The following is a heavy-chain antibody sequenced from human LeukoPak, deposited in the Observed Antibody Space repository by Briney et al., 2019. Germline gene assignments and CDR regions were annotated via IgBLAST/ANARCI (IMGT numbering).Heavy chain of an antibody. V-gene: IGHV1-18*01. CDR2: ISAYNGNT. CDR3: ARAARGSRFLWFGELNDY. J-gene: IGHJ4*02. Sequence: ASVKVSCKASGGTFSRYAISWVRQAPGQGLEWRGWISAYNGNTNYAQKLQGRVIMTTDTSTSTAYMELTSLRSDDTAVYYCARAARGSRFLWFGELNDYWGQGTLVTVSS. CDR1: GGTFSRYA. D-gene: IGHD3-10*01.